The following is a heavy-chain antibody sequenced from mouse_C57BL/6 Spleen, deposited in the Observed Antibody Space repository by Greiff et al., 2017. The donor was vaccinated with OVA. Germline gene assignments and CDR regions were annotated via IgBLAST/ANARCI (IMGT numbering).Heavy chain of an antibody. CDR1: GYAFSSSW. J-gene: IGHJ2*01. CDR2: IYPGDGDT. CDR3: ERYKSPYYFDY. Sequence: QVQLQQSGPELVKPGASVKISCKASGYAFSSSWMNWVKQRPGKGLEWIGRIYPGDGDTNYNGKFKGKATLTADKSSSTAYMQLSSLTSEDSAVYFCERYKSPYYFDYWGQGTTLTVSS. V-gene: IGHV1-82*01.